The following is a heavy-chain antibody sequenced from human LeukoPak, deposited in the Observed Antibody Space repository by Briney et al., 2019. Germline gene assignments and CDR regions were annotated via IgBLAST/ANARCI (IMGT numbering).Heavy chain of an antibody. CDR1: GGSFSGYY. CDR2: INHSGST. J-gene: IGHJ3*02. CDR3: ARGRSKWAFDI. V-gene: IGHV4-34*01. D-gene: IGHD1-26*01. Sequence: SETLSLTCAVYGGSFSGYYWSWIRQPPGKGLEWIGEINHSGSTNYNPSLKSRVTISVDTSKNQFSPKLSSVTAADTAVYYCARGRSKWAFDIWGQGTMVTVSS.